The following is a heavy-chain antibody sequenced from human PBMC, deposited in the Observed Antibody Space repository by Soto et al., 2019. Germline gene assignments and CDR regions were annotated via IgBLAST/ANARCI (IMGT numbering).Heavy chain of an antibody. V-gene: IGHV3-23*01. CDR1: GFKFSNYA. D-gene: IGHD3-16*01. CDR2: ISATGGGT. CDR3: AKDRRAGGNSAFYFDF. Sequence: GGSLRLSCAASGFKFSNYAMSWVRQAPGKGLEWVSLISATGGGTYYADSVKGRFTISRDNSHNTLYLQVHSLTAEDTAVYYCAKDRRAGGNSAFYFDFWCQGAQVTVSS. J-gene: IGHJ4*02.